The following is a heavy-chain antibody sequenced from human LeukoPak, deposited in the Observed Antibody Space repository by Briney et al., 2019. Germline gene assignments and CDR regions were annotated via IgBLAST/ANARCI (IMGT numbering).Heavy chain of an antibody. V-gene: IGHV4-4*07. CDR1: GGSVSSSY. CDR2: IYYTGNT. Sequence: SETLSLTCTVSGGSVSSSYWSWIRQPAGQGLEWLGRIYYTGNTAYNPSLESRLTMSLDTAKNQFSLKVTSVTAADTAVYYCARGGTLFTYFDSWGQGTLVTVSS. CDR3: ARGGTLFTYFDS. D-gene: IGHD3-10*02. J-gene: IGHJ4*02.